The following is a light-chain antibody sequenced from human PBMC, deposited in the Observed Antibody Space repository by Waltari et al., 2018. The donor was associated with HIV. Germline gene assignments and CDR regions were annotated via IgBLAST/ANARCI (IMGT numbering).Light chain of an antibody. Sequence: QSALTQPASMSGSPGQSITISCAGTRSDIGDYNFVSWFQQHPCKAPKLIFHDVSHSVSEVSDPFSASKSGNTASLTIAGLQPEDEADYYCSSYSSSNTVVFGGGTKLTVL. CDR2: DVS. J-gene: IGLJ2*01. CDR1: RSDIGDYNF. CDR3: SSYSSSNTVV. V-gene: IGLV2-14*03.